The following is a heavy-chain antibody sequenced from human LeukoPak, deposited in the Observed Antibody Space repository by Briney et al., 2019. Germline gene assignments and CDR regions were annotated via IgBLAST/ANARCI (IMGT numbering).Heavy chain of an antibody. J-gene: IGHJ4*02. V-gene: IGHV3-21*01. D-gene: IGHD3-22*01. CDR3: ARDVGDTSRYYYFDF. CDR2: VSSSSGYM. CDR1: GFTFNFYS. Sequence: GGSLRLSCAASGFTFNFYSMNWVRQAPGKGLERVSSVSSSSGYMYYADSVKGRFTISRDNAKKSVYLQMSSLTAEDTAVYYCARDVGDTSRYYYFDFWGQGTLVTVSS.